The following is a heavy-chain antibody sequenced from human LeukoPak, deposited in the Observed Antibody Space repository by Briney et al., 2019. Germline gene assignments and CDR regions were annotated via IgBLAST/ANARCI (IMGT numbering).Heavy chain of an antibody. CDR3: ARGNHGRGGRGYSGYENYYYYYMDV. CDR1: GYTFTSYY. CDR2: INPSGGST. D-gene: IGHD5-12*01. Sequence: ASVKVSCKASGYTFTSYYMHWVRQDPGQGLEWMGIINPSGGSTSYAQKFQGRVTMTRDTSTSTVYMELSSLGSEDTAVYYCARGNHGRGGRGYSGYENYYYYYMDVWGKGTTVTVSS. V-gene: IGHV1-46*01. J-gene: IGHJ6*03.